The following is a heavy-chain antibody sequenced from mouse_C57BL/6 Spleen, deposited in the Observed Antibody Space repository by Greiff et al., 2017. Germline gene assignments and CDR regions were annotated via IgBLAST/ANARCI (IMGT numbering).Heavy chain of an antibody. CDR3: ARSGQLRYYFDY. CDR2: IYPGDGDT. Sequence: QVQLKESGPELVKPGASVKISCKASGYAFSSSWMNWVKQRPGKGLEWIGRIYPGDGDTNYNGKFKGKATLTADKSSSTAYMQLSSLTSEDSAVYVCARSGQLRYYFDYWGQGTTLTVAS. D-gene: IGHD3-2*02. CDR1: GYAFSSSW. J-gene: IGHJ2*01. V-gene: IGHV1-82*01.